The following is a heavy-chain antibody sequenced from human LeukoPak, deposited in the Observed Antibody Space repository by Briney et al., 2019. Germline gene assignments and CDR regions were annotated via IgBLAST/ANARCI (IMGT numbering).Heavy chain of an antibody. CDR1: GFTFSDSA. J-gene: IGHJ6*02. CDR3: AKDRGDRPSCMDV. CDR2: ISGSGGST. D-gene: IGHD3-16*01. Sequence: GGSLRLSCAGSGFTFSDSAMSWVRQAPGKGLEWVSAISGSGGSTYYADSVKGRFTISRDNSKNTLYLQMNSLRAEDTAVYYCAKDRGDRPSCMDVWGQGTTVTVSS. V-gene: IGHV3-23*01.